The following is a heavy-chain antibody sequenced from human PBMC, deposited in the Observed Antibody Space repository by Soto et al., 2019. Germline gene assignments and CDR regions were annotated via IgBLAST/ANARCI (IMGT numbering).Heavy chain of an antibody. J-gene: IGHJ3*01. Sequence: SGPTLACHTSALKLSSDVTGFARRTSGMCVTWVRQPTGKALAWMALLDWDDDKIYSSYLEARITLAKDTSSERVVITMTDVGTADITTFVFVQTPRTCPFDLWGQGTLVTVSS. CDR2: LDWDDDK. CDR1: GFARRTSGMC. V-gene: IGHV2-70*19. CDR3: VQTPRTCPFDL.